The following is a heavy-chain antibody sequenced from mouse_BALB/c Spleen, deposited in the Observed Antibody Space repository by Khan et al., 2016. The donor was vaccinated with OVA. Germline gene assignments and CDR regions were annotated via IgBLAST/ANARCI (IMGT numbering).Heavy chain of an antibody. CDR1: GFSFSSYT. CDR2: ISSGSTYT. V-gene: IGHV5-6-4*01. D-gene: IGHD1-3*01. J-gene: IGHJ1*01. CDR3: TRDDNSARWYFDV. Sequence: EVELVESGGGLVNPGGSLKLSCAASGFSFSSYTMSWVRQTPEKRLEWVATISSGSTYTYYPDSVKGRFTIPRDTAKNTLYLQMSSLKSEDTAMXYCTRDDNSARWYFDVWGAGTTVTVSS.